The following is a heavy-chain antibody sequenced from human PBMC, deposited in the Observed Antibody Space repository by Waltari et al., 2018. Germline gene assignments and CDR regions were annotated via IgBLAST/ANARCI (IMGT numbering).Heavy chain of an antibody. CDR3: ARGSSWFRAFDI. CDR1: GGSISSGGYY. V-gene: IGHV4-31*03. J-gene: IGHJ3*02. Sequence: QVQLQESGPGLVKPSQTLSLTCTVSGGSISSGGYYWSWIRQHPGKGLEWVGYIYYSGSTYYNPSLKSRVTISVDTSKNQFALKLSSVTAADTAVYYCARGSSWFRAFDIWGQGTMVTVSS. CDR2: IYYSGST. D-gene: IGHD6-13*01.